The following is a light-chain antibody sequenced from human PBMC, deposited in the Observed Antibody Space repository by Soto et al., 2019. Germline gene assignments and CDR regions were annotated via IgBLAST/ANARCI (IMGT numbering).Light chain of an antibody. J-gene: IGKJ4*01. CDR3: QQRSNWPLT. CDR1: QSISSQ. V-gene: IGKV3-11*01. Sequence: EIVLTQSPATLSLSPGERATLSCRASQSISSQLAWYQQKPGQAPRLLIHDASNRATGIPARFSGSGSSTDFTLTISSLEPEDFAVYFCQQRSNWPLTFGGGTKGDIK. CDR2: DAS.